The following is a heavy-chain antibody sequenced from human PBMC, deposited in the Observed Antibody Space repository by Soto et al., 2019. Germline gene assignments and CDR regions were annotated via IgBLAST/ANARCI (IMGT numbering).Heavy chain of an antibody. D-gene: IGHD2-21*01. J-gene: IGHJ4*02. CDR2: ITGSGGAM. Sequence: GGSLRLSCTASGFDFSGSEMNWFRQAPGKGLEWVAYITGSGGAMFHADSLKGRFSISRDNAKNSLFLEMNNLTADDAGVYYCAKVAPFILGSPFWGQGTLVTVS. CDR1: GFDFSGSE. V-gene: IGHV3-48*03. CDR3: AKVAPFILGSPF.